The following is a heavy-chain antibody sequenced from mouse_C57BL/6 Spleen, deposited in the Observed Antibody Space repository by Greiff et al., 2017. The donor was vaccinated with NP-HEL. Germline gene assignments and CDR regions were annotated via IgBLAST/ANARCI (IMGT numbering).Heavy chain of an antibody. V-gene: IGHV7-1*01. CDR2: SRNKANDYTT. D-gene: IGHD2-4*01. CDR3: ARDGDDYGGLDY. CDR1: GFTFSDFY. J-gene: IGHJ2*01. Sequence: EVMLVESGGGLVQSGRSLRLSCATSGFTFSDFYMEWVRQAPGKGLEWIAASRNKANDYTTEYSASVKGRFIVSRDTSQSILYLQMNALRAEDTAIYYCARDGDDYGGLDYWGQGTTLTVSS.